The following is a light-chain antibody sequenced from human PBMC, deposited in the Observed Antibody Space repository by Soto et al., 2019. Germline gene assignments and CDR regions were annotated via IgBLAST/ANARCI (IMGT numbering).Light chain of an antibody. CDR3: SSYTTSISYV. CDR1: ISDVGGYNT. CDR2: DVS. J-gene: IGLJ1*01. V-gene: IGLV2-14*01. Sequence: QSALTQPASVSGSPGQSITISCTGTISDVGGYNTVSWYQQHPGKVPKLMIHDVSDRPSWVYDQLSGSKSGNTASLTISGLQAEDEADYYCSSYTTSISYVFGSGTKVTVL.